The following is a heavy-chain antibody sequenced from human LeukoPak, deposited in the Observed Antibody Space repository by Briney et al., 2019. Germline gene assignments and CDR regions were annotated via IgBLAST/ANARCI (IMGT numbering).Heavy chain of an antibody. CDR1: GFSFSSHW. V-gene: IGHV3-7*03. CDR3: AKWGYISGYYYDF. CDR2: IRPDGSAQ. Sequence: GGSLRLSCAASGFSFSSHWMSWVRRAPGKGLEGGANIRPDGSAQYYVDSVKGRFTISRDNAKNSLFLHMNSLRAEDTALYYCAKWGYISGYYYDFWGQGTLVTVSS. D-gene: IGHD6-19*01. J-gene: IGHJ4*02.